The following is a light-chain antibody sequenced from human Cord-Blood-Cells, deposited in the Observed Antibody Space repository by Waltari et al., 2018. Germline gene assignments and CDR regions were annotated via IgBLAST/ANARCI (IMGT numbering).Light chain of an antibody. CDR2: EGS. J-gene: IGLJ2*01. CDR3: CSYAGSSTVV. CDR1: ISDVGSYHP. V-gene: IGLV2-23*01. Sequence: QSAPTPPASASVCLGESSPPSCTGTISDVGSYHPVSCYQQHPGTAPNLMLYEGSKRPSGVSNRFGGSKSGNTASLTIAGLQAEDEAYYYGCSYAGSSTVVFGGGTKLTVL.